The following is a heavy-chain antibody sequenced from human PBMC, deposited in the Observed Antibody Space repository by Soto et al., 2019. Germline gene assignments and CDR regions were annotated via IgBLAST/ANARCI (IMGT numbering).Heavy chain of an antibody. Sequence: EVQLLESGGGLVQPGGSLRLSCAASGFTFSSYAMSWVRQAPGKGLEWVSAISGSGGSTYYADSVKSRFTISRDNSKNTLYLQMNSLRAEDAAVYYCAKDLFALGAAPFFDYWGQGTLVTVSS. CDR3: AKDLFALGAAPFFDY. D-gene: IGHD1-26*01. V-gene: IGHV3-23*01. CDR1: GFTFSSYA. CDR2: ISGSGGST. J-gene: IGHJ4*02.